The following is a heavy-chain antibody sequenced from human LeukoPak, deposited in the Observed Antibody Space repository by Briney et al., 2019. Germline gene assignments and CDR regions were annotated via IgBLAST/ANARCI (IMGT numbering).Heavy chain of an antibody. CDR3: ARTEGTVAYDS. J-gene: IGHJ5*01. CDR2: INSDGSGT. Sequence: GRSLRLSCAASGFTFSNYWMHWVRQAPGKGLVWVSRINSDGSGTTYAESVRARFTISRDNAKNTLYLQVNSLRAEDTAVYYCARTEGTVAYDSWGQGTLVTVSS. CDR1: GFTFSNYW. D-gene: IGHD4-23*01. V-gene: IGHV3-74*01.